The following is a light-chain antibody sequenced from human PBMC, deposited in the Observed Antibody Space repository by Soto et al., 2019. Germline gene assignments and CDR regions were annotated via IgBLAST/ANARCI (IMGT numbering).Light chain of an antibody. V-gene: IGKV3-20*01. Sequence: EIVLTQSPGTLSLSPGERATLSCRASQSVSSSYLAWYQQRPGQAPRLLIYGASSRATGIPDRFSGSGSGTDFTLTIPRLEPEDFAVYYCQQYGSSRWTFGRGTKVDIK. CDR3: QQYGSSRWT. CDR1: QSVSSSY. CDR2: GAS. J-gene: IGKJ1*01.